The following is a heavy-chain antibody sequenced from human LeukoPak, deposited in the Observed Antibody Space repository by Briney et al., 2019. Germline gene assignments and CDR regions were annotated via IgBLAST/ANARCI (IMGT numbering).Heavy chain of an antibody. J-gene: IGHJ4*02. D-gene: IGHD6-13*01. V-gene: IGHV3-7*01. CDR1: GFTFSSYW. Sequence: PGGSLRPSCAASGFTFSSYWMSWVRQAPGKGLEWVANIKQDGSEKYYVDSVKGRFTISRDNAKNSLYLQMNSLRAEDTAVYYCARDLAAAGVYYFDYWGQGTLVTVSS. CDR2: IKQDGSEK. CDR3: ARDLAAAGVYYFDY.